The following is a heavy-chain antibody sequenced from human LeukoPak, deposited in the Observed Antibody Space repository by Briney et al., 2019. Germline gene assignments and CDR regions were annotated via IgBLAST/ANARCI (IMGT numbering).Heavy chain of an antibody. J-gene: IGHJ4*02. V-gene: IGHV1-18*01. D-gene: IGHD3-22*01. CDR1: GYIFTNFG. CDR3: ARDLTHRRNYDNSGYQIVPAF. Sequence: GASVKVSRKASGYIFTNFGINWVRQARGQGLEWMGWISGYNGNTKYVQKFQGRVTMTTDTSTSTAYMELRSLRSDDTAVYYCARDLTHRRNYDNSGYQIVPAFWGQGTLVTVSS. CDR2: ISGYNGNT.